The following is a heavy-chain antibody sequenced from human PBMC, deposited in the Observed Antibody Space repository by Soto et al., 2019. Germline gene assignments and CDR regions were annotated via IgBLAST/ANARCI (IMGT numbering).Heavy chain of an antibody. CDR2: INPDSGGT. CDR3: ARGGGVYYDSSGPDY. Sequence: ASVKVSCKAFGYTFTGYYMHWVRQAPGQGLEWMGWINPDSGGTKYAQKFQGRVTMTTGTSIRTAYMELSRLRSDDTAVYYCARGGGVYYDSSGPDYWGQGTLVTVSS. J-gene: IGHJ4*02. D-gene: IGHD3-22*01. V-gene: IGHV1-2*02. CDR1: GYTFTGYY.